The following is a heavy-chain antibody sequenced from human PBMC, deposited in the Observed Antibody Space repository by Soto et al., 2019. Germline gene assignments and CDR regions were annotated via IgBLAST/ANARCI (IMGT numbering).Heavy chain of an antibody. D-gene: IGHD3-22*01. Sequence: HPGGSLRLSCAASGFTFSSYAMSWVRQAPGKGLEWVSAISGSGGSTYYADSVKGRFTISRDNSKNTLYLQMSSLRAEDTAVYYCVKPFYDSSGYYSHWGQGTLVTVSS. V-gene: IGHV3-23*01. J-gene: IGHJ4*02. CDR1: GFTFSSYA. CDR3: VKPFYDSSGYYSH. CDR2: ISGSGGST.